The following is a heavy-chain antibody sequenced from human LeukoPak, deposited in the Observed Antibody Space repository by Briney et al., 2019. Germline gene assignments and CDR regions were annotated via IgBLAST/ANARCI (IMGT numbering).Heavy chain of an antibody. D-gene: IGHD2-2*02. V-gene: IGHV4-39*07. CDR1: GGSISSSSYY. J-gene: IGHJ4*02. Sequence: PSETLSLTCTVSGGSISSSSYYWGWIRQPPGKGLEWIGSIYYSGSTYYNPSLKSRVTISVDTSKNQFSLKLSSVTAADTAVYYCARVRSPEAEGYCSSTSCYTRQPYFDYWGQGTLVTVSS. CDR3: ARVRSPEAEGYCSSTSCYTRQPYFDY. CDR2: IYYSGST.